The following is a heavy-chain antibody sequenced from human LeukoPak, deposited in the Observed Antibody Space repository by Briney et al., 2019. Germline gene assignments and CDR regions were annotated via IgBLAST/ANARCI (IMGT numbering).Heavy chain of an antibody. V-gene: IGHV1-2*02. CDR2: INPNSGGT. Sequence: ASVKVSCKASGYTFTGYYMHWVRQAPGQGLEWMGWINPNSGGTNYAQKFQGRVTMTRNTSISTAYMELSSLRSKDTAVYYCARGDSGSYLVDYWGQGTLVTVSS. CDR3: ARGDSGSYLVDY. J-gene: IGHJ4*02. CDR1: GYTFTGYY. D-gene: IGHD3-10*01.